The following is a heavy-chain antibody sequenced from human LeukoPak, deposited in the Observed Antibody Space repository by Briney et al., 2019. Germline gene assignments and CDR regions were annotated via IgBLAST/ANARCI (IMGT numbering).Heavy chain of an antibody. CDR3: AKDQVGSGWFYFDF. CDR2: ISGDGGRT. J-gene: IGHJ4*02. D-gene: IGHD6-19*01. Sequence: PGGSLRLSCAASGFTFDDYAMHWVRQAPGKGLEWVSLISGDGGRTYYADSVKGRFPISRDNSKNSLYLQMNSLRTEDTALYYCAKDQVGSGWFYFDFWGQGTLVTVSS. V-gene: IGHV3-43*02. CDR1: GFTFDDYA.